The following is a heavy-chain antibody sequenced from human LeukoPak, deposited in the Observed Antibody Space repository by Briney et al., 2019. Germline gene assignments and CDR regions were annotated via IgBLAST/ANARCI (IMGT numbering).Heavy chain of an antibody. D-gene: IGHD2-2*01. Sequence: PSETLSLTCTVSGGSISSFYWSWIRQPPGKGLEWIGYIYYSGSTNYNPSLKSRVTTSVDTSKNQFSLKLNSVTAADTAIYFCARNSPPHAYYFDFWGQGTLVTVSS. J-gene: IGHJ4*02. CDR1: GGSISSFY. CDR2: IYYSGST. V-gene: IGHV4-59*08. CDR3: ARNSPPHAYYFDF.